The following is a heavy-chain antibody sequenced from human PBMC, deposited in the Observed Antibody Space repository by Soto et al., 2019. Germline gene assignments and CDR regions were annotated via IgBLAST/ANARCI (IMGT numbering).Heavy chain of an antibody. CDR1: GGSISSYY. Sequence: ASETLSLTCTVSGGSISSYYWSWIRQPAGKGLEWIGRIYTSGSTNYNPSLKSRVTMSVDTSKNQFSLKLSSVTAADTAVYYCARDEGVYYDSTNWFDPWRQRTLVTVSS. D-gene: IGHD3-22*01. CDR2: IYTSGST. J-gene: IGHJ5*02. V-gene: IGHV4-4*07. CDR3: ARDEGVYYDSTNWFDP.